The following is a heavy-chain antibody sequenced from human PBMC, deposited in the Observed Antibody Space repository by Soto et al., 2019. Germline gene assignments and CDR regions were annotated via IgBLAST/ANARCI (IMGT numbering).Heavy chain of an antibody. CDR1: GFPFSRHG. J-gene: IGHJ3*02. D-gene: IGHD4-17*01. CDR2: LSYDGSNK. V-gene: IGHV3-30*03. CDR3: ARDLYGDYPAFDI. Sequence: QVQLVESGGGVVQPGRSLRLSCDASGFPFSRHGMHWVRQAPGKGLAWVAVLSYDGSNKYYADSVKGRFTISRDNSKNTLFLQLDSLRTEDTAVYFCARDLYGDYPAFDIWGQGTMVTVSS.